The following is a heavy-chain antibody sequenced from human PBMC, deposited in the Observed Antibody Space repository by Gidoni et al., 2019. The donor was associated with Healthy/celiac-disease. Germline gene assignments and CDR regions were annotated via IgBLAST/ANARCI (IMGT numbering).Heavy chain of an antibody. D-gene: IGHD3-16*02. CDR2: ISSSSSYI. J-gene: IGHJ4*02. CDR1: GSTFSSYS. Sequence: EVQLVESGGGLVKPGGSLRLSCAASGSTFSSYSMNWVRQAPGKGLEWVSSISSSSSYIYYADSVKGRFTISRDNAKNSLYLQMNSLRAEDTAVYYCASVPPYDYIWGSYRLWPGYFDYWGQGTLVTVSS. V-gene: IGHV3-21*01. CDR3: ASVPPYDYIWGSYRLWPGYFDY.